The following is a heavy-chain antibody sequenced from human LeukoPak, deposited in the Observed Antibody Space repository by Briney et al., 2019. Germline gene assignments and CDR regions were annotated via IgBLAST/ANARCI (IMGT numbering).Heavy chain of an antibody. V-gene: IGHV1-18*01. J-gene: IGHJ6*04. CDR1: GYTFTSYG. CDR3: AREGPQLLLGLDV. CDR2: ISAYNGNT. D-gene: IGHD2-2*01. Sequence: GASVKVSCKASGYTFTSYGISWVRQAPGQGLEWMGWISAYNGNTNYAQKLQGRVTMTRNTSISTAYMELSSLRSEDTAVYYCAREGPQLLLGLDVWGKGPTVPASP.